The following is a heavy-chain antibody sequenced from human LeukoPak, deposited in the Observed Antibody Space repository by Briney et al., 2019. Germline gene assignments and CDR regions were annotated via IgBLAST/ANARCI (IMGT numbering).Heavy chain of an antibody. CDR3: AYSSAAFDL. CDR1: GFTFSSHW. CDR2: INTDGTTT. V-gene: IGHV3-74*01. D-gene: IGHD5-18*01. J-gene: IGHJ3*01. Sequence: GGSLRLSCAASGFTFSSHWMHWVRQAPGKGLVWVSRINTDGTTTNYADSVKGRFTISRDNAKNTPYLLMNSLRIEDTAVYYCAYSSAAFDLWGQGTMVTVSS.